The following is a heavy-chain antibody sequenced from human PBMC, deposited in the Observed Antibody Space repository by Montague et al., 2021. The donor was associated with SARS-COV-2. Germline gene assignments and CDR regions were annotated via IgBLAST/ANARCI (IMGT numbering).Heavy chain of an antibody. Sequence: PALVKPTQTLTLTCTFSGFSLSTSGMCVSWIRQPPGKALEWLARXDWDDDRYYSTSLKTRLTISKDTSKNQVVLTMTNMDPVDTATYYCARTTMITFGGVIVPFDYWGQGTLVTVSS. J-gene: IGHJ4*02. D-gene: IGHD3-16*02. CDR2: XDWDDDR. CDR1: GFSLSTSGMC. V-gene: IGHV2-70*11. CDR3: ARTTMITFGGVIVPFDY.